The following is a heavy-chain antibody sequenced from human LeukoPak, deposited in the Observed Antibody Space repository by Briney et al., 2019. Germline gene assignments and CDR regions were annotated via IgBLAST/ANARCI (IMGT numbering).Heavy chain of an antibody. CDR3: ARISHWRVLL. J-gene: IGHJ4*02. CDR2: IKEDGSEK. V-gene: IGHV3-7*01. CDR1: GFTFSSYW. D-gene: IGHD2-8*02. Sequence: GGSLRLSCAASGFTFSSYWMSWLRQAPEKGLEWVANIKEDGSEKYYVDSVKGRFSISRDNAKNSLYLQMNSLGAEDTAVYFCARISHWRVLLWGQGILVTVSS.